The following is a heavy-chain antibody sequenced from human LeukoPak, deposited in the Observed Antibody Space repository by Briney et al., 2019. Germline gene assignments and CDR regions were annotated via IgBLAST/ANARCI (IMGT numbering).Heavy chain of an antibody. CDR1: GGTFSSYA. CDR3: ARVWSYYMDV. CDR2: IIPIFGTA. V-gene: IGHV1-69*13. Sequence: ASVKVSCKASGGTFSSYAISWVRQAPGQGLEWMGGIIPIFGTANYAQKFQGRVTITADESTSTAYIELSSLRSEDTAVYYCARVWSYYMDVWGKGTTVTVSS. J-gene: IGHJ6*03. D-gene: IGHD3-3*01.